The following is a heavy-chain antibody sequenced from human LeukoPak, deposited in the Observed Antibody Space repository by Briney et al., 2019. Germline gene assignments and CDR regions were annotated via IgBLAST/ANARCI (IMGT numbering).Heavy chain of an antibody. CDR3: AKIPYYYDSSGYYY. J-gene: IGHJ4*02. D-gene: IGHD3-22*01. CDR1: GFTFSSYE. CDR2: ISSSGSTI. Sequence: GGSLRLSCAASGFTFSSYEMNWVRQAPGKGLEWVSYISSSGSTIHYADSVKGRFTISRDNAKNTLYLQMNSLRAEDTAVYYCAKIPYYYDSSGYYYWGQGTLVTVSS. V-gene: IGHV3-48*03.